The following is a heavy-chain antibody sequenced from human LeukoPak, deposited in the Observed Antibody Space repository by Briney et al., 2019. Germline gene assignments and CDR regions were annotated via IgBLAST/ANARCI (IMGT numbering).Heavy chain of an antibody. D-gene: IGHD1-7*01. J-gene: IGHJ4*02. CDR3: ARASPWTRTYYFDY. CDR1: GGSISSGGYY. Sequence: SETPSLTCTVSGGSISSGGYYWSWIRQHPGKGLEWIGYIYYSGSTYYNPSLKSRVTISVDTSKNQFSLKLSSVTAADTAVYYCARASPWTRTYYFDYWGQGTLVTVSS. V-gene: IGHV4-31*03. CDR2: IYYSGST.